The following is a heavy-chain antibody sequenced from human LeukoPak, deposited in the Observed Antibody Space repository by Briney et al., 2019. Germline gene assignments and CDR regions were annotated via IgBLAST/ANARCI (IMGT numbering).Heavy chain of an antibody. D-gene: IGHD3-22*01. Sequence: GGSLRLSCAASGFIVSSNYMSWVRQAPGKGLEGVSVIYGGATTYYADSVKGRFTVSRDNSKNTLYLQLNSLRVEDTAVYYCASRNYYDTSGPLWYYGMDVWGQGNTVTVSS. CDR1: GFIVSSNY. V-gene: IGHV3-66*01. J-gene: IGHJ6*02. CDR3: ASRNYYDTSGPLWYYGMDV. CDR2: IYGGATT.